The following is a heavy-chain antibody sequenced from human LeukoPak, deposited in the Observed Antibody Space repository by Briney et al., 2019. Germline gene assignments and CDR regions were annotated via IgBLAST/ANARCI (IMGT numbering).Heavy chain of an antibody. CDR3: ARAFYWEPCMSGLLYYFDY. J-gene: IGHJ4*02. D-gene: IGHD1-26*01. Sequence: ASVKVSCKASGYTFSTYYLHWVRQAPGQGLEWMAIINPGTGSTTYAQKFQGRVTMTRDTSISTAYMELSRLRSDDTAVYYCARAFYWEPCMSGLLYYFDYWGQGTLVTVSS. V-gene: IGHV1-2*02. CDR1: GYTFSTYY. CDR2: INPGTGST.